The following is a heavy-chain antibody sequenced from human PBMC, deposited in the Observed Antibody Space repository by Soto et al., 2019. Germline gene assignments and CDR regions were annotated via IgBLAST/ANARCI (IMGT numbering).Heavy chain of an antibody. Sequence: QVQLQESGPGLVKPSETLSLTCTVSGGSISSYYCSWIRQPPGQGLESIGYMYYSGSTNYNPSLKSRVTISVDTSKNQFSLTLSSVTAADTAVYYCARAGAATLSDYWGQGTLVTVSS. CDR2: MYYSGST. D-gene: IGHD2-15*01. CDR1: GGSISSYY. CDR3: ARAGAATLSDY. V-gene: IGHV4-59*01. J-gene: IGHJ4*02.